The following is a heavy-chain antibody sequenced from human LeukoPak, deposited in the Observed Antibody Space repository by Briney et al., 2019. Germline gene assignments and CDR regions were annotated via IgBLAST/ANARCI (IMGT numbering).Heavy chain of an antibody. J-gene: IGHJ6*02. CDR2: IYYSGST. D-gene: IGHD3-3*01. CDR1: GGSFSGYY. V-gene: IGHV4-59*01. Sequence: SETLSLTCAVYGGSFSGYYWSWIRQPPGKGLEWIGYIYYSGSTNYNPSLKSRVTISVDTSKNQFSLKLSSVTAADTAVYYCARAGDFWSGYINYYYYGMDVWGQGTTVTVSS. CDR3: ARAGDFWSGYINYYYYGMDV.